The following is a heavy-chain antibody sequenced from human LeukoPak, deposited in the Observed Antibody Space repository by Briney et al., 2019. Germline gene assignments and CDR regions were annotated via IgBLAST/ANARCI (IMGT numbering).Heavy chain of an antibody. Sequence: GESLKISCKGSGYSFTSYWIGWVRQMPGKGLEWMGIIEPGDSDTRYSPSFQGQVTISADKSISTAYLQWSSLEASDTAMYYCARTYCGGDCYYSYFDYWGQGTLVTVSS. D-gene: IGHD2-21*02. J-gene: IGHJ4*02. CDR1: GYSFTSYW. CDR3: ARTYCGGDCYYSYFDY. V-gene: IGHV5-51*01. CDR2: IEPGDSDT.